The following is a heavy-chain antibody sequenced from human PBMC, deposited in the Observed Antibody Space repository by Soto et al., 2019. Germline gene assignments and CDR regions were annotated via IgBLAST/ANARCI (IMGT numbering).Heavy chain of an antibody. CDR3: ARAALYDFWSGYYYMDV. V-gene: IGHV3-23*01. D-gene: IGHD3-3*01. CDR1: GFTFSSYA. J-gene: IGHJ6*03. Sequence: EVQLLESGGGLVQPGGSLRLSCATSGFTFSSYAMAWVRQAPGKGLEWVSAISGSGGITYHAASVKGRFSISRDNSRNMLYLQMNSLGAEDTAVYYWARAALYDFWSGYYYMDVWGIGTTVTVSS. CDR2: ISGSGGIT.